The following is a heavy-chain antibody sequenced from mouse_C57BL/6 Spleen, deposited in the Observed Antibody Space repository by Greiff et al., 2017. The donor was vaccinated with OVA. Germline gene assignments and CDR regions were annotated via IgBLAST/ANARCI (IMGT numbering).Heavy chain of an antibody. CDR1: GYTFTSYW. J-gene: IGHJ3*01. D-gene: IGHD2-3*01. CDR2: IYPSDSET. Sequence: QVQLQQSGPELVKPGASVKISCKASGYTFTSYWMDWVKQRPGQGLEWIGNIYPSDSETHYNQKFKDKATLTVDKSSSTAYMQLSSLTSEESAVYYCARRPGLLLAYWGQGTLVTVSA. V-gene: IGHV1-61*01. CDR3: ARRPGLLLAY.